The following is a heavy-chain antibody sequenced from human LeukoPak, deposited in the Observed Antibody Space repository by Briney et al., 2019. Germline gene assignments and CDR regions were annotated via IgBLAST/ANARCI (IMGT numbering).Heavy chain of an antibody. CDR3: ARDLITMVRGVIYYYYGMDV. D-gene: IGHD3-10*01. J-gene: IGHJ6*02. Sequence: PGGSLRLSCAAPGFTFSSYSMNWVRQAPGKGLEWVSSISSSSSYIYYADSVKGRFTISRDNAKNSLYLQMNSLRAEDTAVYYCARDLITMVRGVIYYYYGMDVWGQGTTVTVSS. V-gene: IGHV3-21*01. CDR1: GFTFSSYS. CDR2: ISSSSSYI.